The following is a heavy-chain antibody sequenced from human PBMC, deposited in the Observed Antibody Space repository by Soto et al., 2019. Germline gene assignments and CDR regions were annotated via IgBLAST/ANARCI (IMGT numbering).Heavy chain of an antibody. CDR3: TTEHGY. Sequence: EVQLVESGGGLVKPGESLRLSCAASGFTFTNAWMNWVRQAPGKGLEWVGRIRSKTDGGTPDYAAAVKGRFTISRDDSKNTLYVQMNSLKTEDTAIYYCTTEHGYWGQGTLVTVSS. V-gene: IGHV3-15*07. J-gene: IGHJ4*02. CDR1: GFTFTNAW. CDR2: IRSKTDGGTP.